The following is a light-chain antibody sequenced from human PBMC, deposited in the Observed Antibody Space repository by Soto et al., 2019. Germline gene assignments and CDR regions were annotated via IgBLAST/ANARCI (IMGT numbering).Light chain of an antibody. Sequence: DIQMTQSPSSLSASVGDRVTITCQASQDISNYLNWYQQKPGKAPKLLIYDASSLESGVPSRFSGSGSGTEFTLTISSLQPDDFATYYCQQYNTYSLLTFGGGTKVEIK. CDR3: QQYNTYSLLT. J-gene: IGKJ4*01. CDR2: DAS. CDR1: QDISNY. V-gene: IGKV1-5*01.